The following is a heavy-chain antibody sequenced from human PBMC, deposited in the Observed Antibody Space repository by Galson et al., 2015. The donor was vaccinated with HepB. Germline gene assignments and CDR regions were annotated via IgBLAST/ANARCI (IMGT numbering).Heavy chain of an antibody. J-gene: IGHJ5*02. CDR3: ARDLAYCGGDCYGGGAWFDP. CDR2: IYTNGNT. CDR1: GGSISSYY. D-gene: IGHD2-21*01. Sequence: ETLSLTCTVSGGSISSYYWSWIRQPAGKGLEWIGRIYTNGNTNYNPSLKSRVTMSVDTSKNQFSLKLRSVTAADTAVYYCARDLAYCGGDCYGGGAWFDPWGQGTLVTVSS. V-gene: IGHV4-4*07.